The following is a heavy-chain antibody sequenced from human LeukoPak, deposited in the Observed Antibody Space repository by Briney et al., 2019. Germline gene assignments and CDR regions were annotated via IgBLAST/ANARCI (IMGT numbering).Heavy chain of an antibody. J-gene: IGHJ1*01. Sequence: SETLSLTCTVSGGSISSGDYYWSWIRQPPGKGLEWIGYIYYSGSTYYNPSLKSRVTISVDTSKNQFSLKLSSVTAADTAMYYCAKGGDAYKVGNYWGPGTMVTVSS. D-gene: IGHD5-24*01. CDR3: AKGGDAYKVGNY. V-gene: IGHV4-30-4*01. CDR1: GGSISSGDYY. CDR2: IYYSGST.